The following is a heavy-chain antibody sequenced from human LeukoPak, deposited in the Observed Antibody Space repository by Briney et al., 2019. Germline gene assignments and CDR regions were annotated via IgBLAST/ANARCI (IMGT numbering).Heavy chain of an antibody. D-gene: IGHD6-13*01. V-gene: IGHV3-23*01. Sequence: PGGSLRLSCAASGFTFSSYGMHWVRQAPGKGLEWVSAISGSGGSTYYADSVKGRFTISRDNSKNTLYLQMNSLRAEDTAVYYCAKSGIAADDAFDIWGQGTMVTVSS. J-gene: IGHJ3*02. CDR3: AKSGIAADDAFDI. CDR2: ISGSGGST. CDR1: GFTFSSYG.